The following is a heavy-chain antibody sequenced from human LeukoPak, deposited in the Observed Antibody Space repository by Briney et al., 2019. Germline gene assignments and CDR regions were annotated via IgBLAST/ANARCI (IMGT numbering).Heavy chain of an antibody. J-gene: IGHJ4*02. CDR1: GGCFSGYY. Sequence: SETLSLTCAVYGGCFSGYYWSWIRQPPGKGLEWIGEINHSGSTNYNPSLKSRVTISVDTSKNQFSLKLSSVTAADTAVYYCARGKGLRFLEWLLYDEAPVQFDYWGQGTLVTVSS. CDR2: INHSGST. CDR3: ARGKGLRFLEWLLYDEAPVQFDY. D-gene: IGHD3-3*01. V-gene: IGHV4-34*01.